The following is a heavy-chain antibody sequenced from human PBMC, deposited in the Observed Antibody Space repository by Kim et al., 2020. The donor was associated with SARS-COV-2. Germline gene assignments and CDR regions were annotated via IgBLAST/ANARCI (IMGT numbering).Heavy chain of an antibody. V-gene: IGHV3-23*01. Sequence: GGSLRLSCAASGFTFSNYAMTWVRQAPGKGLEWVSTISGGAGNPYYADSVKGRFTISRDNSKNSLYLQMHSLRAEDTAVYYCAKWTPADFWGQGTLVTVSS. J-gene: IGHJ4*02. CDR2: ISGGAGNP. D-gene: IGHD2-15*01. CDR3: AKWTPADF. CDR1: GFTFSNYA.